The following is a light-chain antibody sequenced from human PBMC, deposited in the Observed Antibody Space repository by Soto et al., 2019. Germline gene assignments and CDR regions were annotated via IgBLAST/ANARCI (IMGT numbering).Light chain of an antibody. CDR2: KVS. Sequence: DVVMTQSPLSLPVTLGQPASISCRSSQSLVYSDGNTYLNWFQQRPGQSPRRLIYKVSNRDSGVPERFSGSESGTNFTLKISRVEPEDVGFYFCMQGTHGPPLWTVGQGTKVEIK. CDR3: MQGTHGPPLWT. CDR1: QSLVYSDGNTY. J-gene: IGKJ1*01. V-gene: IGKV2-30*01.